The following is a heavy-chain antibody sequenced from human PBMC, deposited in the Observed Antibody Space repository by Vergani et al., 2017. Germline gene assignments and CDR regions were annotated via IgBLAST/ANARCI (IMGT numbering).Heavy chain of an antibody. J-gene: IGHJ4*02. D-gene: IGHD2-21*01. V-gene: IGHV4-4*03. Sequence: QVQLQESGPGLVKPPGTLSLTCAVSGDSISSNNCWTWVRQPPGKGLEWIGEICHTEDTKYSPSLKSRVTVSVDESSNLFSLRLNSVTAADTAVYYCATIVYRRCGYYFDYWGQGILVTVSS. CDR1: GDSISSNNC. CDR3: ATIVYRRCGYYFDY. CDR2: ICHTEDT.